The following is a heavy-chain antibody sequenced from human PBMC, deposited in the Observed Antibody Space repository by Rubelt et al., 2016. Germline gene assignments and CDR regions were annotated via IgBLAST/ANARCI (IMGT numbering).Heavy chain of an antibody. CDR1: GYTFTDHY. V-gene: IGHV1-2*06. J-gene: IGHJ4*02. CDR2: IHPKSGAT. CDR3: ARAPRSTAAADY. Sequence: GDSVGISCKASGYTFTDHYIHWVRQAPGQGLEWMGRIHPKSGATKNAQKFEGRVTMTRDTSISTAYMELSRLRSDDTAVYYCARAPRSTAAADYWGQGTLVTVSS. D-gene: IGHD6-13*01.